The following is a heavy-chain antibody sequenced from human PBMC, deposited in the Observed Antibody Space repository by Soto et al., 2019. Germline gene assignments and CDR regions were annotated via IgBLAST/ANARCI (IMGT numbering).Heavy chain of an antibody. V-gene: IGHV6-1*01. D-gene: IGHD6-6*01. CDR3: SRDTGIAARPRSYYYYLDV. J-gene: IGHJ6*03. Sequence: SQTLSLTCAISWDSVSSNSAAWNWIRQSKTRGLEWLGRTYYRSKWYNDYAVSVKSRININPDTSKNQFSLQLNSVTPEDTAVYFCSRDTGIAARPRSYYYYLDVWGKGTTVTVSS. CDR1: WDSVSSNSAA. CDR2: TYYRSKWYN.